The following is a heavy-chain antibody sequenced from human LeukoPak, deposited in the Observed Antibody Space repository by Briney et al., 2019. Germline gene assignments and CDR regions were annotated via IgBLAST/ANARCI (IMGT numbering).Heavy chain of an antibody. V-gene: IGHV1-69*13. J-gene: IGHJ4*02. D-gene: IGHD3-10*01. CDR3: ASNRGRGSGSYYMYYFDY. CDR1: GGTFSSYA. Sequence: GASVKVSCQASGGTFSSYAISWVRQAPGQGLEWMGGIIPIFGTANYAQKFQGRVTITASQSTSTAYMELGSLRAEDTAVYYCASNRGRGSGSYYMYYFDYWGQGTLVSVCS. CDR2: IIPIFGTA.